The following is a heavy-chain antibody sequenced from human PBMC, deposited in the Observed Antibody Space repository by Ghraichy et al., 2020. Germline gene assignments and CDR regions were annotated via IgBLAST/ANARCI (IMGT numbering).Heavy chain of an antibody. J-gene: IGHJ6*02. D-gene: IGHD2-2*01. CDR2: ISTSSSFI. Sequence: GGSLRLSCAASEFTLSSSTMNWVRQSPGKGLEWVASISTSSSFIFYADSVKGRFTISRDNAKNSLYLQMISLRVEDTAVYFCASDIGYCSRTSCYRMDFWGQVTTVTVSS. CDR3: ASDIGYCSRTSCYRMDF. V-gene: IGHV3-21*01. CDR1: EFTLSSST.